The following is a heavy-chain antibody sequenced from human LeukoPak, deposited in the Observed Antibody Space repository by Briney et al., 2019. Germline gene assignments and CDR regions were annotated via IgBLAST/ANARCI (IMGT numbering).Heavy chain of an antibody. V-gene: IGHV4-59*01. J-gene: IGHJ4*02. Sequence: SETLSLTCTVSGGSISSYYWSWIRQPPGKGLEWIGYIYYSGSTNYNPSLKSRVTISVETSKNQFSLKLSSVTAADTAVYYCARDGIVTMVRGVIYFDYWGQGTLVTVSS. CDR3: ARDGIVTMVRGVIYFDY. CDR2: IYYSGST. D-gene: IGHD3-10*01. CDR1: GGSISSYY.